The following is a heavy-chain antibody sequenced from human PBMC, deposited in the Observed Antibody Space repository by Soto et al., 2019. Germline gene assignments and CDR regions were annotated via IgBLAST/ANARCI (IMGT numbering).Heavy chain of an antibody. CDR1: GGSISSSSYY. Sequence: QLQLQESGPGLVKPSETLSLTCTVSGGSISSSSYYWGWIRQPPGKGLEWIGSIYYSGKTYYNPSPKRRVPKSVDTPMNQFSPKLSSVTAADTTVYYCARLIHCLTAACYFDFLGQGTLVPVSS. J-gene: IGHJ4*02. CDR2: IYYSGKT. V-gene: IGHV4-39*01. D-gene: IGHD2-15*01. CDR3: ARLIHCLTAACYFDF.